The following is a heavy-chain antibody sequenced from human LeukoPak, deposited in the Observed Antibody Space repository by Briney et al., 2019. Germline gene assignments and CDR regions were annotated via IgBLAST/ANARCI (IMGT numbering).Heavy chain of an antibody. CDR2: ISAYNGNT. CDR1: GYTFTSYG. CDR3: ASSRITIFGVVIGGYFDY. Sequence: GASVKVSCKASGYTFTSYGISWVRQAPGQGLEWMGWISAYNGNTNYAQKLQGRVTMTTDTSTSTAYMELRSLRSDDTAVYYCASSRITIFGVVIGGYFDYWGQGTLVTVSS. D-gene: IGHD3-3*01. J-gene: IGHJ4*02. V-gene: IGHV1-18*01.